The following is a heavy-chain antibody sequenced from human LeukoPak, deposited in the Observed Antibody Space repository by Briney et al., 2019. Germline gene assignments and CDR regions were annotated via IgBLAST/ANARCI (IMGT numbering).Heavy chain of an antibody. Sequence: PGESLKISCKGSGYSFTSYWIGWVRQMPGKGLEWMGIIYPGDSDTRYSPSFQGQVTISADKSISTAYLQWSSLKASDTAMYYCARGGDYYGSGSPSYYYYYTDVWGKGTTVTVSS. J-gene: IGHJ6*03. CDR3: ARGGDYYGSGSPSYYYYYTDV. D-gene: IGHD3-10*01. V-gene: IGHV5-51*01. CDR1: GYSFTSYW. CDR2: IYPGDSDT.